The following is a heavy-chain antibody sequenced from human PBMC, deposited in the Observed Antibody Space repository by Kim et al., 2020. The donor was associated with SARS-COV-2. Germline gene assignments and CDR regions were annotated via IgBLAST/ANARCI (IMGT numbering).Heavy chain of an antibody. D-gene: IGHD3-10*01. V-gene: IGHV4-39*01. Sequence: YNPSLKSRVTISVDTSKNQFSLKLSSVTAADTAVYYCARRGVRGVITFDYWGQGTLVTVSS. J-gene: IGHJ4*02. CDR3: ARRGVRGVITFDY.